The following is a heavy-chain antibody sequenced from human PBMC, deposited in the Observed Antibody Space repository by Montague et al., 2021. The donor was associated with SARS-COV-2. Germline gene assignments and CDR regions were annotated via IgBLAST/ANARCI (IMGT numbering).Heavy chain of an antibody. V-gene: IGHV3-48*03. CDR2: ISSSGSTI. D-gene: IGHD5-18*01. CDR3: ARERMEIQLWGVYYYYMDV. J-gene: IGHJ6*03. CDR1: GFTFSSYE. Sequence: SLRLSCAASGFTFSSYEMNWVRQAPGKGLEWVSYISSSGSTIYYADSVKGRFTISRDNAKNSLYLQMNSLRAEDTAVYYCARERMEIQLWGVYYYYMDVWGKGTTVTVSS.